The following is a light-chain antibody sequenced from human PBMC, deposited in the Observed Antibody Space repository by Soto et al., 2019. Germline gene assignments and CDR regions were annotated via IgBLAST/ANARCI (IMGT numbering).Light chain of an antibody. CDR1: QSVLYSSNNKNH. Sequence: DIVMTQSPDSLAVSLGERATINCKSSQSVLYSSNNKNHLGWYQQKPGQPPKLLIYWASTRESGVTDRFSGSGSGTDFTLTISSLQAEDVAVYYCQQYYTTPYTFGQGTKLEIK. CDR2: WAS. J-gene: IGKJ2*01. V-gene: IGKV4-1*01. CDR3: QQYYTTPYT.